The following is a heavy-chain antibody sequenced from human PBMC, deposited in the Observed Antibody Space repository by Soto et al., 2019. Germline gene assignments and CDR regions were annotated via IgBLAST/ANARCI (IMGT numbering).Heavy chain of an antibody. Sequence: SETLSLTCTVSGVSITSRNFWSWVRQTPGKGLEWIGEVFEGGATSYNPSLKSRVTISVDKAKSQFSLNLSSVTAADTAVYYCASDPSDGYNAFDFWGQGIPVTVS. CDR2: VFEGGAT. V-gene: IGHV4-4*02. J-gene: IGHJ4*02. D-gene: IGHD1-1*01. CDR1: GVSITSRNF. CDR3: ASDPSDGYNAFDF.